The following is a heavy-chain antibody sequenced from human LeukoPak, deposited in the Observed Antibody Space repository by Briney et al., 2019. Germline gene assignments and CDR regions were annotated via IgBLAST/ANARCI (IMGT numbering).Heavy chain of an antibody. CDR1: GFTFSNYP. V-gene: IGHV3-30-3*01. CDR2: ISYDGSNK. CDR3: ARGYNYAVY. D-gene: IGHD5-24*01. J-gene: IGHJ4*02. Sequence: QPGRSLRLSCAASGFTFSNYPMHWVRQAPGKGLEWVAVISYDGSNKYYADSVKGRFTISRDNAKKSLYLQMNSLIAEDTAVYYCARGYNYAVYWGQGTLVTVSS.